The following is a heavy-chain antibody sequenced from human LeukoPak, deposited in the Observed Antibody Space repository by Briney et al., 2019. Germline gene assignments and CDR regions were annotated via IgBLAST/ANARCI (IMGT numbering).Heavy chain of an antibody. CDR3: ARERVTGTSYYYYYGMDV. D-gene: IGHD6-19*01. Sequence: PGGSLRLSCAASAFAFNNYAMTWVRQAPGKGLEWVSTISSNGYNIFNADSVQGRFTISRDNSKNMLFLQMNSLRAEDTAVYYCARERVTGTSYYYYYGMDVWGQGTTVTVSS. J-gene: IGHJ6*02. CDR2: ISSNGYNI. V-gene: IGHV3-23*01. CDR1: AFAFNNYA.